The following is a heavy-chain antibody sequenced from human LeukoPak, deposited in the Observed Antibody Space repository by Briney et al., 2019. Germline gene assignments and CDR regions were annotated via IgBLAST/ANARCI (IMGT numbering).Heavy chain of an antibody. CDR3: ARGGKSSGWFWYFDL. Sequence: ASVKVSCKASGYTFTGYYMHWVRQAPGQGLEWMGWINPNSGGTNYAQKFQGRVTMTRDTSISTAYMELSRLRSDDTAVYYCARGGKSSGWFWYFDLWGRGTLVTVSS. D-gene: IGHD6-19*01. V-gene: IGHV1-2*02. CDR1: GYTFTGYY. CDR2: INPNSGGT. J-gene: IGHJ2*01.